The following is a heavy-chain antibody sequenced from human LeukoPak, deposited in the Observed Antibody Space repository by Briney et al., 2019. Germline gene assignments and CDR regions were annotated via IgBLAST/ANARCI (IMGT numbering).Heavy chain of an antibody. J-gene: IGHJ4*02. CDR1: GGTFSSYA. D-gene: IGHD2-8*01. CDR3: ARGTAGNGAH. Sequence: SVKVSFKASGGTFSSYAISWVRQAPGQGLEWMGRIIPILGIANYAQKFQGRVTITADKSTSTAYMELSSLRSEDTAVYYCARGTAGNGAHWGQGTLVTVSS. V-gene: IGHV1-69*04. CDR2: IIPILGIA.